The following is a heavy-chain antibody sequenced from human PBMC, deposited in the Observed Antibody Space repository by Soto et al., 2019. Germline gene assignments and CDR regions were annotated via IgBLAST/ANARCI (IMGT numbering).Heavy chain of an antibody. V-gene: IGHV4-59*01. D-gene: IGHD6-13*01. Sequence: ETLSLTCTVSGGSISSYYWSWIRQPPGKGLEWIGYIYYSGSTNYNPSLKSRVTISVDTSKNQFSLKLSSVTAADTAVYYCARVVAYSSSWFDPWGQGTLVTVSS. CDR1: GGSISSYY. CDR2: IYYSGST. CDR3: ARVVAYSSSWFDP. J-gene: IGHJ5*02.